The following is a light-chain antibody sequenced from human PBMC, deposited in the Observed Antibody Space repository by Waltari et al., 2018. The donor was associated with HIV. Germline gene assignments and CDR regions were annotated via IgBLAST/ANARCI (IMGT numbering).Light chain of an antibody. CDR3: QQTGSTPFT. J-gene: IGKJ4*01. CDR1: RHSNIW. CDR2: GAS. Sequence: DIQLTQSPSSVAASVGDTVTITCRESRHSNIWLAWFQQKPGKGPRLLIYGASTLKSGVPARFSGSAAGADFTLTITSLQPEDCGTYFCQQTGSTPFTFGGGTKVAI. V-gene: IGKV1-12*01.